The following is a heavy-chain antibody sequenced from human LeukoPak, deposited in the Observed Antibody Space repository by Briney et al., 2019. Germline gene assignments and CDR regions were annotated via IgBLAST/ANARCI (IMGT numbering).Heavy chain of an antibody. CDR2: IYYSGST. Sequence: KPSETLSLTCTVSGGSISSSSYYWGWIRQPPGKGLEWIGSIYYSGSTYYNPSLKSRVTISVDTSKNQISLKLTSVTAADTAVYYCARDFCSGDRCSGGTGYWGQGTLVTVSS. D-gene: IGHD2-15*01. V-gene: IGHV4-39*07. CDR3: ARDFCSGDRCSGGTGY. CDR1: GGSISSSSYY. J-gene: IGHJ4*02.